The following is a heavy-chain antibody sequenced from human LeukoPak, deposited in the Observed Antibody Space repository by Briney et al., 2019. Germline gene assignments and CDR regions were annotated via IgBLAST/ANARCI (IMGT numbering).Heavy chain of an antibody. V-gene: IGHV3-23*01. Sequence: GGSLRLSCAASGFTFNSYVMSWVRQAPGKGLEWVSTISGSGGRTYYADSVQGRLTISRDNSKNTLFLQMNSLRAEDTAVYYCAKGNCTTTSCQIDFWGQGTLVTASS. CDR3: AKGNCTTTSCQIDF. CDR2: ISGSGGRT. J-gene: IGHJ4*02. D-gene: IGHD2-2*01. CDR1: GFTFNSYV.